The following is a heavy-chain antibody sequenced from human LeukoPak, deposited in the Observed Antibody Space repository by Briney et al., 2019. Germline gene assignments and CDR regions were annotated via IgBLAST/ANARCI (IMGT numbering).Heavy chain of an antibody. Sequence: PSETLSLTCAVYGGSFSGYYWSWLRQPPGKGLEWIGEINHSGSTNYNPSLKSRVTISVDTSKNQFSLKLSSVTAADTAVYYCARGPDQARHYYYYYMDVWGKGTTATVSS. CDR3: ARGPDQARHYYYYYMDV. J-gene: IGHJ6*03. CDR1: GGSFSGYY. D-gene: IGHD1-14*01. V-gene: IGHV4-34*01. CDR2: INHSGST.